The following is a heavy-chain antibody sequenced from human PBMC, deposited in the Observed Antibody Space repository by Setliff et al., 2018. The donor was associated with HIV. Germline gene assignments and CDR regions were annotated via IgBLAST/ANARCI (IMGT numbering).Heavy chain of an antibody. Sequence: PSETLSLTCTVSGGSISSHYWSWIRQSPGNGLEWIGYVYHSGTGTIRYNPSLKSLVTISVDTSKSQFSLKLNSMTAADTAVYYCARGGYYYDSGSSFDSWGQGTLVTVSS. J-gene: IGHJ4*02. CDR3: ARGGYYYDSGSSFDS. CDR1: GGSISSHY. D-gene: IGHD3-10*01. V-gene: IGHV4-59*11. CDR2: VYHSGTGTI.